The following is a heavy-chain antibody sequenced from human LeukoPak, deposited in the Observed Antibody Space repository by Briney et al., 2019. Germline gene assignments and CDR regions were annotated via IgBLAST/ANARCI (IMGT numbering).Heavy chain of an antibody. CDR3: ARAGYGDYEGHFDY. CDR1: GFTFSSYA. CDR2: ISYDGSNK. D-gene: IGHD4-17*01. V-gene: IGHV3-30-3*01. J-gene: IGHJ4*02. Sequence: GGSLRLSCAASGFTFSSYAMHWVRQAPGKGLEWVAVISYDGSNKYYADSVKGRFTISRDNSKNTLYLQMNSLRAEDTAVYYCARAGYGDYEGHFDYWGQGTLVTVSS.